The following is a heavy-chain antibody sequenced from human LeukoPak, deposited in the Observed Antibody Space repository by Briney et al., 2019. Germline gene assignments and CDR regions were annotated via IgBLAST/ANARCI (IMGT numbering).Heavy chain of an antibody. V-gene: IGHV3-30*02. CDR3: ARENWDFDF. D-gene: IGHD7-27*01. J-gene: IGHJ4*02. CDR1: GFTFSNYA. Sequence: GGSLRFSCAASGFTFSNYAIHWVRQAPGKGLEWVASIRFNGNFYADYVKGRFTISRDNSKSTVSLQMDTLRTEDTALYYCARENWDFDFWGQGTLVTVSS. CDR2: IRFNGN.